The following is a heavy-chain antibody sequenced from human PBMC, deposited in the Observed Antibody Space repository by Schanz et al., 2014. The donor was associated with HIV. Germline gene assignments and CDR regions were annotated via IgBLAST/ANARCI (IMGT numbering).Heavy chain of an antibody. CDR1: GFSFDTFG. Sequence: QVQLVESGGGVVQPGRSLRLSCAGSGFSFDTFGIHGGRHNKGPVMDVLAVISYDGRNKKFANSVTARFTISRDNSKNTVYLQAKSLRPEDTAVYYCAKDRNQYDSRYIGKGNYYYYYGMDVWGPSPTVTVSS. CDR3: AKDRNQYDSRYIGKGNYYYYYGMDV. CDR2: ISYDGRNK. D-gene: IGHD3-22*01. V-gene: IGHV3-30*18. J-gene: IGHJ6*02.